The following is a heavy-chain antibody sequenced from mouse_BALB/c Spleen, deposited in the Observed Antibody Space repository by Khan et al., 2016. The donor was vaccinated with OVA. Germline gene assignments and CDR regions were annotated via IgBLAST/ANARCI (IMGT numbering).Heavy chain of an antibody. Sequence: DLVKPGASVKLSCKASGYTFTSYWINWIKQRPGQGLEWIGRIGPGSGSTSYNEMFTGKATLTVDTTSSTAYIQLSSLSSEDSAVYFCARSNYYASSLYATDYWGQATSVTVSS. D-gene: IGHD1-1*01. CDR2: IGPGSGST. CDR3: ARSNYYASSLYATDY. J-gene: IGHJ4*01. CDR1: GYTFTSYW. V-gene: IGHV1S41*01.